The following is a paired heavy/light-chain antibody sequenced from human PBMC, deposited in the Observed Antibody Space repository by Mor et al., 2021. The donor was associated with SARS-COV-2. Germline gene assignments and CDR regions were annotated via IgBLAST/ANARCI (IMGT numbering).Light chain of an antibody. CDR3: GTWDNSLSAAWV. Sequence: QSVLTQPPSVSAAPGQKVTISCSGSSSNIGNNHVSWYQQFPGTAPKLLIYDNNKRSSGIPDRFSASKSGTSATLGIAGLQTGDEADYYCGTWDNSLSAAWVFGGGTKLTVL. CDR1: SSNIGNNH. V-gene: IGLV1-51*01. J-gene: IGLJ3*02. CDR2: DNN.
Heavy chain of an antibody. D-gene: IGHD1-7*01. V-gene: IGHV4-39*01. CDR3: ARHVHLRELDY. CDR1: GASITSSGHY. J-gene: IGHJ4*02. Sequence: QLQLQESGPGLVKPSETLSLTCTVSGASITSSGHYWGWIRQPPGKGLEWIGTISYSETAQYSSSLKSRVTISVDTSKNQFSLKVTSVTAADTAVYYCARHVHLRELDYWGQGSLVTVSS. CDR2: ISYSETA.